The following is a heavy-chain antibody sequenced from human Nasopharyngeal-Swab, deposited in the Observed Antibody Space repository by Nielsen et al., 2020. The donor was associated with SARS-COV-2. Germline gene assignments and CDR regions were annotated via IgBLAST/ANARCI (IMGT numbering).Heavy chain of an antibody. J-gene: IGHJ4*02. CDR3: ARGPYYGDYFDY. V-gene: IGHV1-2*06. D-gene: IGHD3-10*01. Sequence: WVRQAPGQGLEWMGRINPNSGGTNYAQKFQGRVTMTRDTSISTAYMEPSRLRSDDTAVYYCARGPYYGDYFDYWGQGTLVTVSS. CDR2: INPNSGGT.